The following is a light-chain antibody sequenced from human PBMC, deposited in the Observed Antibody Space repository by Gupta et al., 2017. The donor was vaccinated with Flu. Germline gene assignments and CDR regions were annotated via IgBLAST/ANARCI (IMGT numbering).Light chain of an antibody. CDR2: GAS. J-gene: IGKJ4*01. CDR1: QSVSSSY. V-gene: IGKV3-20*01. CDR3: QQYGSSPLT. Sequence: ERATLSCRASQSVSSSYLAWYQQKPGQAPRLLIYGASSRATGIPDRISGSGSGTDFTLTISRLEPEDFAVYYCQQYGSSPLTFGGGTKVEIK.